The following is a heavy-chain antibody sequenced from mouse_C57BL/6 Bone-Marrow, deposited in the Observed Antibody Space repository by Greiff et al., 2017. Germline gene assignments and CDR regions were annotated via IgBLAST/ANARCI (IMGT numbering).Heavy chain of an antibody. J-gene: IGHJ3*01. CDR3: ARLWDGAWFAY. D-gene: IGHD4-1*01. V-gene: IGHV5-12*01. CDR1: GFTFSDYY. CDR2: ISNGGGST. Sequence: EVQRVESGGGLVQPGGSLKLSCAASGFTFSDYYMYWVRQTPGKRLEWVAYISNGGGSTYYPDTVKGRFTISRDNAKNTLYLQMSRLKSEDTAMYYCARLWDGAWFAYWGQGTLVTVSA.